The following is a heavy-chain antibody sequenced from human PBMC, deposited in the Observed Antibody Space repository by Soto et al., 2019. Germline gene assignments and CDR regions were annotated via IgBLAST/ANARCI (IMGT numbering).Heavy chain of an antibody. CDR1: GYTFTSYD. CDR3: ASGYSSSWDLPTFDP. J-gene: IGHJ5*02. D-gene: IGHD6-13*01. Sequence: SVKFSCKASGYTFTSYDINWVRQATGQGLDCIGWMNPNSGNTGYAQKFQGRVTMTRNTSISTAYMELSSRRSEDTAVYYCASGYSSSWDLPTFDPWGQGTLVTVSS. V-gene: IGHV1-8*01. CDR2: MNPNSGNT.